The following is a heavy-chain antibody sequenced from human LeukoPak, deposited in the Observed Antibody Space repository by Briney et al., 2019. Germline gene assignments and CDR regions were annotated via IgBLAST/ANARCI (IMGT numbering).Heavy chain of an antibody. D-gene: IGHD6-19*01. CDR3: ARGPKYSSGWYYSDAFDI. CDR1: GGSISSSNW. Sequence: SGTLSLTCAVSGGSISSSNWWSWVRQPPGKGLEWIGEIYHSGSTNYNPSLKSRVTISVDKSKNQFSLKLSSVTAADTAVYYCARGPKYSSGWYYSDAFDIWGQGTMVTVSS. CDR2: IYHSGST. V-gene: IGHV4-4*02. J-gene: IGHJ3*02.